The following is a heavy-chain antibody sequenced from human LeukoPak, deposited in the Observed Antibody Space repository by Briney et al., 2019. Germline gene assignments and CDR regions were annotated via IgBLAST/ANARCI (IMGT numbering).Heavy chain of an antibody. D-gene: IGHD2-2*01. J-gene: IGHJ4*02. CDR3: ARRYCSSTSCLFDY. CDR1: GFTFRSYA. V-gene: IGHV3-23*01. Sequence: PGGSLRLSCAASGFTFRSYAMTWVRQAPGKGLEWVSEISNVATINYADSVKGRFTISRDNSKNTLYLQMDSLRAEDTAVYYCARRYCSSTSCLFDYWGQGTLVTVSS. CDR2: ISNVATI.